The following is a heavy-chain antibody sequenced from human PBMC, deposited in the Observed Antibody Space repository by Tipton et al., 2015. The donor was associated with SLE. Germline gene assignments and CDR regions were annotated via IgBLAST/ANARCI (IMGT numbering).Heavy chain of an antibody. Sequence: TLSLTCTVSGGSINSGSYYWSWIRQPAGKGLEWIGRIYISGTTNYNPSLKSRVTISVHTSKNQFSLKLNTVTAADTAVYYCARLRDYDILTGWSGMDVWGQGTTVTVSS. CDR3: ARLRDYDILTGWSGMDV. CDR2: IYISGTT. J-gene: IGHJ6*02. D-gene: IGHD3-9*01. V-gene: IGHV4-61*02. CDR1: GGSINSGSYY.